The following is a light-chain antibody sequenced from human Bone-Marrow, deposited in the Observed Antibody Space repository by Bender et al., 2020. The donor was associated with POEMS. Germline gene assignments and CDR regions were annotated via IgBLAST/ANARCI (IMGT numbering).Light chain of an antibody. J-gene: IGLJ2*01. Sequence: QSVLTQPPSASGTPGQRVIISCSGSSSNIVTNPVNWYQHLPGTAPKVLIYNTNQRPSGVPDRFSGSKSGTSASLAISALQSEDEGDYYCSSWDDTLSGPVFGGGTKLTVL. V-gene: IGLV1-44*01. CDR1: SSNIVTNP. CDR2: NTN. CDR3: SSWDDTLSGPV.